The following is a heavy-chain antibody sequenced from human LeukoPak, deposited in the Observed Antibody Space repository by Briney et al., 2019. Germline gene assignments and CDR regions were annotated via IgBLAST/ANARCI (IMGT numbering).Heavy chain of an antibody. CDR3: ARVLGGVKAVELGVAFDI. V-gene: IGHV1-69*05. CDR1: GGTFSSYA. D-gene: IGHD2-8*02. J-gene: IGHJ3*02. Sequence: ASVKVSCKASGGTFSSYAISWVRQAPGQGLEWMGRIIPIFGTANYAQKFQGRVTITTDESTSTAYMELSSLRSEDTAVYYCARVLGGVKAVELGVAFDIWGQGTMVTVSS. CDR2: IIPIFGTA.